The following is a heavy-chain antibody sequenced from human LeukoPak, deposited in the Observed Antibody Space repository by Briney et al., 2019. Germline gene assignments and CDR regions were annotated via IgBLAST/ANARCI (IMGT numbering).Heavy chain of an antibody. CDR2: IYYSGGT. CDR1: GGSISSYS. J-gene: IGHJ6*02. V-gene: IGHV4-59*08. D-gene: IGHD1-7*01. Sequence: SETLSLTCTVSGGSISSYSWSWIRQPPGKGLEWIGYIYYSGGTNYNPSLKSRVTISVDSSKNQFSLRLTSVTAADTAVYYCARSAGTTGIYYQFGMDVWGQGTTVTVSS. CDR3: ARSAGTTGIYYQFGMDV.